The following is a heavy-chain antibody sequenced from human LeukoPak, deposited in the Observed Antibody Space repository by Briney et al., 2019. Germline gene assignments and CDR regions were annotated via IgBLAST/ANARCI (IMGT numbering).Heavy chain of an antibody. CDR2: INHSGYT. D-gene: IGHD4-17*01. CDR3: TIMTTGHDY. CDR1: GFTFDDYY. J-gene: IGHJ4*02. Sequence: PSETLSLTCAVSGFTFDDYYWAWARQTPGKGLEWSKEINHSGYTNDSPSLKSRFNLSIDTSRKQFTADDRAVTFPDAGNNHCTIMTTGHDYWGQGTLVTVSS. V-gene: IGHV4-34*08.